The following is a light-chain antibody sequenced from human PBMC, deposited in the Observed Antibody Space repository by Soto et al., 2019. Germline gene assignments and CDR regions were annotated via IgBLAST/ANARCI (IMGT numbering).Light chain of an antibody. CDR3: CSYAGTYIYV. CDR1: SSDVGGYNY. V-gene: IGLV2-11*01. J-gene: IGLJ1*01. CDR2: DVS. Sequence: QSALTQPRSVSGSPGQSVTISCTGTSSDVGGYNYVSWYQQHPGKAPKLMIYDVSKRPSGVPDRFSGSKSGNTASLTISGLQAEDEADYYCCSYAGTYIYVFGTETKLTVL.